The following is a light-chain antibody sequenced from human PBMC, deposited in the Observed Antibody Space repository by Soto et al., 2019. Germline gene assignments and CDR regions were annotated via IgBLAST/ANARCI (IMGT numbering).Light chain of an antibody. CDR2: LNSDGSH. CDR1: SGHSSYA. J-gene: IGLJ2*01. CDR3: QTWGTGIQV. Sequence: QSVLTQSPSASASLGASVKLTCTLSSGHSSYAIAWHQQQPEKGPRYLMKLNSDGSHSKGDAIPVPFSGSSSGAERYLTSSSLESEDEADYYCQTWGTGIQVFGGGTKVTVL. V-gene: IGLV4-69*01.